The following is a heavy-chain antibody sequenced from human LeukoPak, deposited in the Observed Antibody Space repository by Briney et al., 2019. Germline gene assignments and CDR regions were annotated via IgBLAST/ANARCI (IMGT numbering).Heavy chain of an antibody. Sequence: SETLSLTCTVSGGSVSSGSYYWSWIRQPPGKGLEWIGYIYYSGNTNYNPSLKSRVTISVDTSKNQFSLKLSSVTAADTAVYYCARESLPTRSITIFGVGPEGYYYGMDVWGQGTTVTVSS. CDR1: GGSVSSGSYY. V-gene: IGHV4-61*01. CDR2: IYYSGNT. D-gene: IGHD3-3*01. J-gene: IGHJ6*02. CDR3: ARESLPTRSITIFGVGPEGYYYGMDV.